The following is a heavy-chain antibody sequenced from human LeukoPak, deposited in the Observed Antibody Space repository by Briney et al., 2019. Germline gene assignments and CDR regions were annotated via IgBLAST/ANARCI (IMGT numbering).Heavy chain of an antibody. J-gene: IGHJ5*02. CDR1: GFTFSPHS. CDR3: ARIRLDGFWLDP. V-gene: IGHV3-48*04. Sequence: GGSLRLSCVASGFTFSPHSMIWVRQAPGKGLDWVSYISSDSGTIYDADSVKGRFTISRHNAKDSLYLQMNSLRVDDTAVYYCARIRLDGFWLDPWGQGTLVTVSS. CDR2: ISSDSGTI. D-gene: IGHD2-2*03.